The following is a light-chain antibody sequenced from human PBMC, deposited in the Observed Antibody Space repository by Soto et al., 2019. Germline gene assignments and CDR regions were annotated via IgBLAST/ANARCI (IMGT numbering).Light chain of an antibody. Sequence: EIVMTQSPATLSVSPGERATLSCRASQSVSSKLAWYQQKPGQGPRLLIYGASTRATGIPARFSGSGSGPEFTLTVSSLQSEEFAVCNCQSYSTWLWTVGQGTKLDIK. J-gene: IGKJ1*01. CDR3: QSYSTWLWT. V-gene: IGKV3-15*01. CDR1: QSVSSK. CDR2: GAS.